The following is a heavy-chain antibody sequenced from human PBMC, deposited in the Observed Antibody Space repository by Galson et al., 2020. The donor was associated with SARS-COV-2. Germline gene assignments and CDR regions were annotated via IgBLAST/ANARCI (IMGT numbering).Heavy chain of an antibody. V-gene: IGHV3-21*01. J-gene: IGHJ4*02. CDR2: ISSSSSYI. CDR3: ARDRGGIVVVTLFDY. D-gene: IGHD3-22*01. CDR1: GFTFSSYS. Sequence: GESLKISCAASGFTFSSYSMNWVRQAPGKGLEWVSSISSSSSYIYYADSVKGRFTISRDNAKNSLYLQMNSLRAEDTAVYYCARDRGGIVVVTLFDYWGQGTRVTVSA.